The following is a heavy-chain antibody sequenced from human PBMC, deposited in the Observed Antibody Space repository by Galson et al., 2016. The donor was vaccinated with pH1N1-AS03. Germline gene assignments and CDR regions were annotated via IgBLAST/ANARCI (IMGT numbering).Heavy chain of an antibody. CDR3: ARAMYTSGWYGMDV. J-gene: IGHJ6*02. V-gene: IGHV3-74*01. D-gene: IGHD6-19*01. CDR2: ITSDGSSI. CDR1: GFIFSSDW. Sequence: SLRLSCAASGFIFSSDWMHWVRQVPGKGLVWVSRITSDGSSISYADAVKGRFTTSRGNAKNTLHLQMNSLRAEDTAVYHCARAMYTSGWYGMDVWAKGPRSPSP.